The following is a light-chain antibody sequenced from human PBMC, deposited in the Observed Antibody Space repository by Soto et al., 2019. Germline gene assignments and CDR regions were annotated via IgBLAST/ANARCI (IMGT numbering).Light chain of an antibody. CDR3: CSYAGSSTPVV. J-gene: IGLJ2*01. V-gene: IGLV2-23*01. CDR1: SSDVGSYNL. CDR2: EGS. Sequence: QSALTQPASVSGSPGQSITISCTGTSSDVGSYNLVSWYQQHPGKAPKLMIYEGSKRPSGVSNRFSGSKSGNTASLTISGLRAEGEADYYCCSYAGSSTPVVFGGGTKLTVL.